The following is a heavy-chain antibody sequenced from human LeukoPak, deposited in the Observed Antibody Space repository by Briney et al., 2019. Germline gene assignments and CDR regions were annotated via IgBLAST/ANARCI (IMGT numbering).Heavy chain of an antibody. Sequence: PSETLSLTCTVSGGSTNDYYWTWIRQAPGKELEWIGYISNSGTTDCNPSLKSRVTMSVDTSKNEFSLKLTSVTAADTAMYYCARVVRGAVTSNWFDPWGQGTLVTVSS. CDR1: GGSTNDYY. D-gene: IGHD4-17*01. J-gene: IGHJ5*02. CDR2: ISNSGTT. CDR3: ARVVRGAVTSNWFDP. V-gene: IGHV4-59*01.